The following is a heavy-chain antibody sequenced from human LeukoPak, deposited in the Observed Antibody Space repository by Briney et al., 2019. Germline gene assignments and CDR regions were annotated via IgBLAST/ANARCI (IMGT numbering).Heavy chain of an antibody. D-gene: IGHD6-13*01. CDR2: IYYSGST. CDR1: GGSISSYY. V-gene: IGHV4-59*01. CDR3: ARRIAAAGPFDY. J-gene: IGHJ4*02. Sequence: SETLSLTCTVSGGSISSYYWSWIRQPPGKGLEWIGYIYYSGSTNYNPSLKSRVTISVDTSKNQLSLKLSSVTAADTAVYYCARRIAAAGPFDYWGQGTLVTVSS.